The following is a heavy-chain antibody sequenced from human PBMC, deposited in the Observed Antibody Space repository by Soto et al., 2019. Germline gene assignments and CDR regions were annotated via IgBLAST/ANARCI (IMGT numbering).Heavy chain of an antibody. CDR3: ARQEGYCTNGVCYYYYMDV. CDR2: IYYSGST. V-gene: IGHV4-39*01. Sequence: QLQLQESGPGLVKPSETLSLTCTVSGGSISSSSYYWGWIRQPPGKGLEWIGSIYYSGSTYYNPSLKSRVTISVDKSKNQFSLKLSSVTAADTAVYYCARQEGYCTNGVCYYYYMDVWGKGTTVTVSS. CDR1: GGSISSSSYY. D-gene: IGHD2-8*01. J-gene: IGHJ6*03.